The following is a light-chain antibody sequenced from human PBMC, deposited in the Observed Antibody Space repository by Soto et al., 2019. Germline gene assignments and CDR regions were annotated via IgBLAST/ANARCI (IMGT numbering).Light chain of an antibody. CDR2: EVN. V-gene: IGLV2-23*02. CDR3: CSYAGSRWV. Sequence: QSALTQPASASGSPGQSITFSCTGSSSDIGTFNLVSWYQQYPGKAPKLILYEVNKWPSGISNRFSGSKSGNTASLTISGLQAEDEADYYCCSYAGSRWVFGGGTKLTVL. J-gene: IGLJ3*02. CDR1: SSDIGTFNL.